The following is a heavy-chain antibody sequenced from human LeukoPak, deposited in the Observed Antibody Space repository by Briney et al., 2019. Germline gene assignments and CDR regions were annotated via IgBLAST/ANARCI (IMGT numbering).Heavy chain of an antibody. V-gene: IGHV4-34*01. CDR3: ATASLYSGYDFGFDY. D-gene: IGHD5-12*01. CDR2: INHSGST. J-gene: IGHJ4*02. Sequence: PSETLSLTCAVYGGSFSGYYWSWIRQPPGKGLEWIGEINHSGSTNYNPSLKSRVTISVDTSKNQFSLKLSSVTAADTAVYYCATASLYSGYDFGFDYWGQGTLVTVSS. CDR1: GGSFSGYY.